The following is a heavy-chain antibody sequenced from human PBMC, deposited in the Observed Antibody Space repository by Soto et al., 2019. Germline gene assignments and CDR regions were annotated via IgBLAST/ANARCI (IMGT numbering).Heavy chain of an antibody. CDR3: ARPRGYCSGGSCYDFRWFDP. D-gene: IGHD2-15*01. CDR2: IYYSGST. J-gene: IGHJ5*02. V-gene: IGHV4-39*01. Sequence: PSETLSVTCTVAGGYIISSSYYWGWIRQPPGKGLEWIGSIYYSGSTYYNPSLKSRVTISVDTSKNQFSLKLSSVTAADTAVYYCARPRGYCSGGSCYDFRWFDPWGQGTLVTVSS. CDR1: GGYIISSSYY.